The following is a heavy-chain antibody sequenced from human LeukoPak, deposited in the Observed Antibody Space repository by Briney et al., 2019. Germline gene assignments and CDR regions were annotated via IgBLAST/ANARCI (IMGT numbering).Heavy chain of an antibody. CDR1: GGTFSSYA. V-gene: IGHV1-69*13. CDR3: AREVSGIAVAGTPLRYFQH. CDR2: IIPIFGTA. Sequence: SVKVSCKASGGTFSSYAISWVRQATGQGLEWMGGIIPIFGTANYAQKFQGRVTIPADESTSTAYMELSSLRSEDTAVYYCAREVSGIAVAGTPLRYFQHWGQGTLVTVSS. J-gene: IGHJ1*01. D-gene: IGHD6-19*01.